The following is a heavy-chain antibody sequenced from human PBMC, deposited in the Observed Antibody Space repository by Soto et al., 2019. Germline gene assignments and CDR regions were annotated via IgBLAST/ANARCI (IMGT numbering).Heavy chain of an antibody. Sequence: VQLVQSGPEVKKPGASVKVSCKASGYTFLKYGITWVRQAPGQGLEWMGGIHTDTGHPNVAQKFQDRVTMTTDTSTVTAYMEKRSLRSGYTATDYCAKARGYGYRFAHWGQGTLVTVSS. CDR1: GYTFLKYG. J-gene: IGHJ4*02. CDR2: IHTDTGHP. CDR3: AKARGYGYRFAH. V-gene: IGHV1-18*01. D-gene: IGHD3-16*01.